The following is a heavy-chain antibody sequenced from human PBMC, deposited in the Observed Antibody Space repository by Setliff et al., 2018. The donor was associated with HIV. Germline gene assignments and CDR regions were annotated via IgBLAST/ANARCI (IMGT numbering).Heavy chain of an antibody. J-gene: IGHJ4*02. D-gene: IGHD6-19*01. CDR3: ATDPKGDGWAYFDS. CDR2: INHSGST. V-gene: IGHV4-34*01. Sequence: NPSETLSLTCTVSGVSISGYYWSWIRQPPGKGLEWIGEINHSGSTNYNPSLKSRVTISVDTSKNQLSLSLDSVTAADTAVYYCATDPKGDGWAYFDSWGQGTLVTVSS. CDR1: GVSISGYY.